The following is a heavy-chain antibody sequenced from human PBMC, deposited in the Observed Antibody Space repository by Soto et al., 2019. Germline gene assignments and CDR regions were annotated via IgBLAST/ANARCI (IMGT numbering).Heavy chain of an antibody. V-gene: IGHV3-21*01. J-gene: IGHJ3*02. CDR2: IGYSSSNI. D-gene: IGHD3-10*01. CDR1: GFTFSHYT. Sequence: PGGSLRLSCAASGFTFSHYTINWVRQAPGKGLEWVSCIGYSSSNIFYAESVRGRFTNSRDNAKNSVSMQMDSLRAEDTAVYYCVRDRSSVGFDIWGQGTMVTVSS. CDR3: VRDRSSVGFDI.